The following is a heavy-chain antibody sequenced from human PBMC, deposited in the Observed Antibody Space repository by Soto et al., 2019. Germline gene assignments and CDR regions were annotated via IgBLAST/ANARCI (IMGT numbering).Heavy chain of an antibody. V-gene: IGHV3-33*01. Sequence: PVGSLRLSCVASGFNFGSFGMHWVRQAPGKGLEWLTVISNDENIKQDSVRGRFAIARDNSKNTLYLHLTSLRAEDTAIYYCARGLRGVLDYWGQGTLVTVSS. CDR1: GFNFGSFG. CDR3: ARGLRGVLDY. CDR2: ISNDENIK. D-gene: IGHD5-12*01. J-gene: IGHJ4*02.